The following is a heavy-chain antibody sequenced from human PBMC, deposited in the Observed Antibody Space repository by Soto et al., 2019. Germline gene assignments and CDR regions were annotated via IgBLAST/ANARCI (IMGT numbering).Heavy chain of an antibody. J-gene: IGHJ4*02. CDR2: IWYDGSNK. D-gene: IGHD7-27*01. V-gene: IGHV3-33*01. Sequence: QVQLVESGGGVVQPGRSLRLSCAASGFTFSSYGMHWVRQAPGKGLEWVAVIWYDGSNKYYADSVKGRFTISRDNSKNTLYLQMNSLRAEDTAVYYCASPLLTGESSGFDYWGQGTLVTVSS. CDR3: ASPLLTGESSGFDY. CDR1: GFTFSSYG.